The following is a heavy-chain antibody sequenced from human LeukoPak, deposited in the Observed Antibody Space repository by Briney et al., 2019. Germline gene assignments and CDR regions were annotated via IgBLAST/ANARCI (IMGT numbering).Heavy chain of an antibody. CDR2: IYSGGST. Sequence: GGSLRLSCAASGFTVSSNYMSWVRQAPGKGLEWVSVIYSGGSTYYADSVKGRFTISRDNSKNTLYLQMNSLRAEDTAVYYCAIVLGYDFWSGLDYWGQGTLVTVSS. J-gene: IGHJ4*02. V-gene: IGHV3-66*02. D-gene: IGHD3-3*01. CDR3: AIVLGYDFWSGLDY. CDR1: GFTVSSNY.